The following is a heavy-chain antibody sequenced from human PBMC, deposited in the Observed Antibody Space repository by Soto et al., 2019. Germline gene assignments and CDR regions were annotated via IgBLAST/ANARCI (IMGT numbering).Heavy chain of an antibody. CDR3: AKDSGPYYYDSSGYFYYFDY. V-gene: IGHV3-23*01. J-gene: IGHJ4*02. D-gene: IGHD3-22*01. CDR1: GFTFSSYA. CDR2: ISGSGGST. Sequence: GGSLRLSCAASGFTFSSYAMSWVRQAPGKGLEWVSAISGSGGSTYYADSVKGRFTISRDNSKNTLYLQMSSLRAEDTAVYYCAKDSGPYYYDSSGYFYYFDYWGQGTLVTVSS.